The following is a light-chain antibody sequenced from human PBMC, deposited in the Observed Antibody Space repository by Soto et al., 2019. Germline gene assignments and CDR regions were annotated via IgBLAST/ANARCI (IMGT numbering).Light chain of an antibody. J-gene: IGLJ2*01. CDR2: HVS. CDR1: TSDVGDYNY. Sequence: QSALTQPASVSGSPGQSITISCTATTSDVGDYNYVSWYQQYPGKAPKPIIYHVSNRPSGVSNRFSGSKSGDTASLTISGAQAEDGADYYPTSYTSGGSVIFGGGTKLPAL. CDR3: TSYTSGGSVI. V-gene: IGLV2-14*01.